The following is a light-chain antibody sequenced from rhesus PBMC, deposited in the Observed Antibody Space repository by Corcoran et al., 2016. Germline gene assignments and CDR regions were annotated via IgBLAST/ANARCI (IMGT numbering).Light chain of an antibody. V-gene: IGKV3-42*03. Sequence: EIVMTQSPATLSLSPGERATLSCRASQSVSSSLAWYQQKPGQAPRLLIYGASSRATGIPDRFSGSGSGTEFTLPISSLEPEDFAVYYCQQYSNWPYSFGQGTKVEIK. CDR1: QSVSSS. CDR3: QQYSNWPYS. CDR2: GAS. J-gene: IGKJ2*01.